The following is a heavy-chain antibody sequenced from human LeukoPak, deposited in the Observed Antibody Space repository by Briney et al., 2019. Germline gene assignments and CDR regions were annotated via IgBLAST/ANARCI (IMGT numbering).Heavy chain of an antibody. V-gene: IGHV4-34*01. CDR2: IYHSGST. CDR1: GGSLSGYY. J-gene: IGHJ4*02. CDR3: ARGVHCSGGSCYFY. D-gene: IGHD2-15*01. Sequence: KPSETLSLTCAVYGGSLSGYYWSWIRQPPGKGLEWVGEIYHSGSTNYNASPKSRVTISVHTSKNQFSLKLSSVTAAETAVYYCARGVHCSGGSCYFYWGQGTLVTVSS.